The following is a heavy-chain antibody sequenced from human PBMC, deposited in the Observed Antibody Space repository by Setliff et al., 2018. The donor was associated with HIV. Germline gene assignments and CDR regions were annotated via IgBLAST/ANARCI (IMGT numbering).Heavy chain of an antibody. CDR1: GFTVSSNY. V-gene: IGHV3-66*02. J-gene: IGHJ4*02. CDR3: ARESSYYYDSSGYYDY. Sequence: PGGSLRLSCAASGFTVSSNYMSWVRQAPGKGLEWVSVIYSGGSTYYADSVKGRFTISRDNSKNTLYLQMNSLRAEDTAVYYCARESSYYYDSSGYYDYWGQGTLVTVS. D-gene: IGHD3-22*01. CDR2: IYSGGST.